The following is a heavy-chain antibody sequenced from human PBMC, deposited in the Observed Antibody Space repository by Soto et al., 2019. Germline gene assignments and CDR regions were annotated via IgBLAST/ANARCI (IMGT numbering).Heavy chain of an antibody. CDR3: SGGVGDAF. J-gene: IGHJ4*02. Sequence: EVHLVESGGGLVQTGGSLRLSCAIFESTVSRDWMNWVRQAPGKGLEWVAHINQDGSEKYYVDSVKGRFTISRDNAKKSLYRQLNGPRPANTAMYYCSGGVGDAFWGQGNLVTVSS. CDR2: INQDGSEK. CDR1: ESTVSRDW. V-gene: IGHV3-7*04. D-gene: IGHD1-26*01.